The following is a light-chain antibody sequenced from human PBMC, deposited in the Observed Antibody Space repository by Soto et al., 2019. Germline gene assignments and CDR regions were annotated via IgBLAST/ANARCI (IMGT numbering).Light chain of an antibody. CDR1: SSNIGRNT. Sequence: QSVLTQPPSASGTPGQRVSISCSGSSSNIGRNTVNWYQQLPGTAPKVLIYSNDQRPSGVPDRFSGSKSGTSASLAISGLQSEDVADYYCAAWDDSLNGQGVFGGGIKLTVL. CDR3: AAWDDSLNGQGV. CDR2: SND. J-gene: IGLJ3*02. V-gene: IGLV1-44*01.